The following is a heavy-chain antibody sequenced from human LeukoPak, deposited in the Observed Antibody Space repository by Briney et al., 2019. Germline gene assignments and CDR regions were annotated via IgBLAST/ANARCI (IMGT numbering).Heavy chain of an antibody. CDR3: ARDPYSGNYGAYYYYYMDV. CDR1: GFTFSSYN. Sequence: TGGSLRLSCAASGFTFSSYNMNWVRQAPGKGLEWVSSITSSSSYIYYADSVKGRFTISRDNAKNSLYLQMDSLRVEDTAEYYCARDPYSGNYGAYYYYYMDVWGKGTTVTVSS. V-gene: IGHV3-21*06. CDR2: ITSSSSYI. D-gene: IGHD1-26*01. J-gene: IGHJ6*03.